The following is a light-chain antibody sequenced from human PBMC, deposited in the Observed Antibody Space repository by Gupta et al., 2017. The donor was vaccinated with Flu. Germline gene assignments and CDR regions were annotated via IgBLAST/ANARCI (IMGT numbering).Light chain of an antibody. CDR2: GAS. J-gene: IGKJ2*01. Sequence: EIVMTQSPATLYVSPGERATLSCRASQRVSSSLAWYQQKPGQAPRLLIFGASSRATGIPARFSGSGSGTEFTLTISSLQSEDFAVYYCQQYEIWPPYTFGQGTKLEIK. V-gene: IGKV3-15*01. CDR1: QRVSSS. CDR3: QQYEIWPPYT.